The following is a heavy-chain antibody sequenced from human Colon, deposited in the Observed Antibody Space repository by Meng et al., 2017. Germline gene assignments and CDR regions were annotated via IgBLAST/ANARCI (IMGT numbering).Heavy chain of an antibody. D-gene: IGHD1-1*01. Sequence: SETLSLTCSVSGGSIGSGSYWTWIRQHPGKGLEWIGIINHSGSTHYNPSLQSRVTMSVDTSKNQFSLKMISMTPADTAVYYCARGLNEGGLSHNWFDPWARGPL. J-gene: IGHJ5*02. V-gene: IGHV4-31*03. CDR3: ARGLNEGGLSHNWFDP. CDR1: GGSIGSGSY. CDR2: INHSGST.